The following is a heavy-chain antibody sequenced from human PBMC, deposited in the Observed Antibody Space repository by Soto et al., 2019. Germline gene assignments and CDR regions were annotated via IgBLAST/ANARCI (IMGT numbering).Heavy chain of an antibody. CDR2: SIPIFGPA. Sequence: QVPLVQSGAEVKKPGSSVKVFCKASGGTFSSYAISWGRQAPGQGLEWMGGSIPIFGPANYPQKFQGRVKITEDESTNTAYMELSSLRSEDTSVYYCASPKFRFWQQLDPCRQGTLVTVSS. J-gene: IGHJ5*02. CDR3: ASPKFRFWQQLDP. D-gene: IGHD3-3*01. V-gene: IGHV1-69*01. CDR1: GGTFSSYA.